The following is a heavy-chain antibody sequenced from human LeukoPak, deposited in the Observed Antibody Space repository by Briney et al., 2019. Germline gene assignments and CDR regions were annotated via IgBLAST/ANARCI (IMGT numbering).Heavy chain of an antibody. CDR3: ARGLGGSGSYYNGGSWFDP. Sequence: SETLSLTCTVSGGSISSSSYYWGWIRQPPGKGLEWIGSIYYSGSTNYNPSLKSRVTISVDTSKNQFSLKLSSVTAADTAVYYCARGLGGSGSYYNGGSWFDPWGQGTLVTVSS. CDR2: IYYSGST. J-gene: IGHJ5*02. CDR1: GGSISSSSYY. D-gene: IGHD3-10*01. V-gene: IGHV4-39*07.